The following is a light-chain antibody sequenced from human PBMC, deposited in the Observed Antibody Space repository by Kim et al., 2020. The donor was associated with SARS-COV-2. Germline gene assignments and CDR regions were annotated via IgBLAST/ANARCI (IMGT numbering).Light chain of an antibody. CDR1: QNIIRY. V-gene: IGKV1-39*01. Sequence: ASVGDSVTITCRASQNIIRYLNWYQQKPGKAPKLLIFAASNLQSGVPSRFSGRGSGTDFTLTISSLQPEDFATYYCQQSYISSWTFGRGTKVDIK. J-gene: IGKJ1*01. CDR2: AAS. CDR3: QQSYISSWT.